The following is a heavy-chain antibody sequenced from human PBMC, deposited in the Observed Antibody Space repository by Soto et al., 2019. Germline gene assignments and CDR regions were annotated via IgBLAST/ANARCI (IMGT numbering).Heavy chain of an antibody. CDR3: ARGFENYYDFWSGYSRAYYY. V-gene: IGHV4-34*01. D-gene: IGHD3-3*01. Sequence: SETLSLTCAVYGGSFSGYYWSWIRQPPGKGLEWIGEINHSGSTNYNPSLKSRVTISVDTSKNQFSLKLSSVTAADTAVYYCARGFENYYDFWSGYSRAYYYWGQGTLVTVSS. CDR1: GGSFSGYY. CDR2: INHSGST. J-gene: IGHJ4*02.